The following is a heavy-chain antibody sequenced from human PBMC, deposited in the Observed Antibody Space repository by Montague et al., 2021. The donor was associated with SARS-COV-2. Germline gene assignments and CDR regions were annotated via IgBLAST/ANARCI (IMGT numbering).Heavy chain of an antibody. D-gene: IGHD3-3*01. J-gene: IGHJ6*02. CDR3: ARDPWRITIFGVVTRYGMDV. CDR2: IYYSGST. Sequence: SETLSLTCTVSGGSISSGGYYWSWIRQHPGKGLVWIGYIYYSGSTNSNPSLKSRVTISVDTYKYQFSLKLSSVTATDTAVYYCARDPWRITIFGVVTRYGMDVWGQGTTVTVSS. CDR1: GGSISSGGYY. V-gene: IGHV4-61*08.